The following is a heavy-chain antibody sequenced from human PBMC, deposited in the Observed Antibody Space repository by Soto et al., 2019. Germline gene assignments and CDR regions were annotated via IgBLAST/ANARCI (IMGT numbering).Heavy chain of an antibody. CDR1: GGTFSSYT. Sequence: SVQVSCKASGGTFSSYTISWVRQAPGQGLEWMGRIIPILGIANYAQKFQGRVTITADKSTSTAYMELSSLRSEDTAVYYCARGRPYITIFGVVPPGDWFDPWGQGTLVTVSS. CDR3: ARGRPYITIFGVVPPGDWFDP. CDR2: IIPILGIA. D-gene: IGHD3-3*01. V-gene: IGHV1-69*02. J-gene: IGHJ5*02.